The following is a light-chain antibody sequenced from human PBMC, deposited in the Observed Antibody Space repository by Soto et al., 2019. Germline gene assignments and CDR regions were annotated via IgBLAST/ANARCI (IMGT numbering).Light chain of an antibody. V-gene: IGLV2-14*01. J-gene: IGLJ2*01. CDR1: NRDVGGYNY. CDR3: SSYSSSSALDVI. CDR2: EVT. Sequence: QSALAQPASVCGSPGQSITISCAGTNRDVGGYNYVSWYQQYPGKAPKLIIYEVTYRPSGVSNRFSGSKSGNTASLTISGLQAEDEADYYCSSYSSSSALDVIFGGGTKLTVL.